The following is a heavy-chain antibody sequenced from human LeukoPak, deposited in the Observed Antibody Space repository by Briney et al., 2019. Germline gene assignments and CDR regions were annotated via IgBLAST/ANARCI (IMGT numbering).Heavy chain of an antibody. J-gene: IGHJ1*01. CDR2: IYYSGST. V-gene: IGHV4-39*01. D-gene: IGHD3-22*01. CDR3: ARHTYYDSSGYSGDQYFQH. Sequence: SETLSLTCTVSGGSISSSSYYWGWIRQPPGKGLGWIGSIYYSGSTYYNPSLKSRVTISVDTSKNQFSLKLSSVTAADTAVYYCARHTYYDSSGYSGDQYFQHWGQGTLVTVSS. CDR1: GGSISSSSYY.